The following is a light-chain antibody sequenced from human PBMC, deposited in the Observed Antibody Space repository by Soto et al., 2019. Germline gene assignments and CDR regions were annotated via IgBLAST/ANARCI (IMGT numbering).Light chain of an antibody. V-gene: IGKV1-6*01. CDR3: LHDYDYPLT. Sequence: IQMPQSPSSLSASVGDRVTMTCRASQSISNYLNWYQQKPGKAPKLLIYAASSLQSGVPSRFSGRGSGTEFTLTISSLQPEDFATYYCLHDYDYPLTFGPGTKVDIK. CDR1: QSISNY. J-gene: IGKJ1*01. CDR2: AAS.